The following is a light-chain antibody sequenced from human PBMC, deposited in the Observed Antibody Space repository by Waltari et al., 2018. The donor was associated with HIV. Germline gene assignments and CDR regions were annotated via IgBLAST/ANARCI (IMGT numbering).Light chain of an antibody. CDR2: DVN. CDR1: STYVDTF. CDR3: CSHAGNFIFV. V-gene: IGLV2-11*01. Sequence: QSALTQPHSVSGSPGQSLTISCTGTSTYVDTFFSWYQQPPGKAPKVIIFDVNKRPAGVPDRFSGSKSGNTASLTISGLQAEDEADYYCCSHAGNFIFVFGTGTKVTVL. J-gene: IGLJ1*01.